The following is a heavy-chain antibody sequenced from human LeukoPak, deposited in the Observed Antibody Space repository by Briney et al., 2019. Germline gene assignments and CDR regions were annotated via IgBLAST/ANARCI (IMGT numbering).Heavy chain of an antibody. J-gene: IGHJ4*02. CDR3: ARDHCCDSSGYFLFY. CDR1: GLTVSVSY. CDR2: IYSGGTT. V-gene: IGHV3-53*01. D-gene: IGHD3-22*01. Sequence: GGSLSLSCAPSGLTVSVSYITSARLAPGEWLECVTIIYSGGTTKYADSVRGRFTISRDKSKTTVHLQMSSLRAEDTAVYYCARDHCCDSSGYFLFYWGQGTLVTVSS.